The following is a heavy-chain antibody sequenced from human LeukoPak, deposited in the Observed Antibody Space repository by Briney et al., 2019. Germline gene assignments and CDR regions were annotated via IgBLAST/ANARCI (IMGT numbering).Heavy chain of an antibody. J-gene: IGHJ6*02. V-gene: IGHV1-8*01. D-gene: IGHD1-14*01. Sequence: GASVKVSCKASGYSFASYDINWVRQATGQGLEWMGWMNPNSGNTGYAQKFQGRVTMTRNTSINTAYMELTSLTSEDTAVYYCARVTRYYYGMGVWGQGSTATVSS. CDR1: GYSFASYD. CDR2: MNPNSGNT. CDR3: ARVTRYYYGMGV.